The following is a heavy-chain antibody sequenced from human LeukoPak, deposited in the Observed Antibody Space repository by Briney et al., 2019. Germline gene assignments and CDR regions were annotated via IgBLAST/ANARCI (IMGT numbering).Heavy chain of an antibody. CDR3: AVMTTVSSRYYYYMDV. J-gene: IGHJ6*03. Sequence: GGSLRFSCAASGFSISTYNINWVRQAPGKGLEWVSYISSSSSTIYYADSVKGRFTISSDNAKKSLYLQMNSLRAEDTAVYYCAVMTTVSSRYYYYMDVWGKGTAVTVSS. CDR2: ISSSSSTI. CDR1: GFSISTYN. V-gene: IGHV3-48*01. D-gene: IGHD4-17*01.